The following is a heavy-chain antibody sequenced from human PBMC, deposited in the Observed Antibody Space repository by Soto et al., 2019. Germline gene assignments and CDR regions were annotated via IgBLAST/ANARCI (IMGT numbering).Heavy chain of an antibody. CDR2: ISSSSSYI. V-gene: IGHV3-21*01. D-gene: IGHD2-2*01. J-gene: IGHJ3*02. Sequence: LGGSLRLSCAASGFTFSSYSMNWVRQAPGKGLEWVSSISSSSSYIYYADSVKGRFTISRDNAKNSLYLQMNSLRAEDTAVYYCAREKYCSSTSCYAMDAFDIWGQGTMVTVSS. CDR1: GFTFSSYS. CDR3: AREKYCSSTSCYAMDAFDI.